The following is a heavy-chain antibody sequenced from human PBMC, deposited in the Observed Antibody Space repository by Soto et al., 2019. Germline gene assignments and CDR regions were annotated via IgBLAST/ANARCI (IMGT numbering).Heavy chain of an antibody. CDR3: ARVERRTATTVVDAFDS. CDR2: MSHSGGS. CDR1: GGSVSVPNYY. J-gene: IGHJ3*02. Sequence: QVQLQQWGAGLLKPSETLSLTCAVYGGSVSVPNYYWSSIRQPPGKGLEWIGEMSHSGGSHFNPSLKSRVTTSLHTSTNQCCLKRSSVTAADTALYYCARVERRTATTVVDAFDSWGTGTMVIVSS. V-gene: IGHV4-34*01. D-gene: IGHD1-1*01.